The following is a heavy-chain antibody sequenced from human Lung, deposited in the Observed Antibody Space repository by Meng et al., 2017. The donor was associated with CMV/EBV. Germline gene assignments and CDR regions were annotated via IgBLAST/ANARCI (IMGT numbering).Heavy chain of an antibody. V-gene: IGHV3-7*01. CDR1: GFTFSSFW. CDR3: ARSMLEVNRYYYGMDV. Sequence: GESLKIPCAASGFTFSSFWMAWVRQAPGKGLEWVGNIKQDESEIQYVGSVKGRFTITRDNAKNSLFLQMNSLRAEDTAVYYCARSMLEVNRYYYGMDVWGEGXPVTVSS. D-gene: IGHD1-1*01. CDR2: IKQDESEI. J-gene: IGHJ6*04.